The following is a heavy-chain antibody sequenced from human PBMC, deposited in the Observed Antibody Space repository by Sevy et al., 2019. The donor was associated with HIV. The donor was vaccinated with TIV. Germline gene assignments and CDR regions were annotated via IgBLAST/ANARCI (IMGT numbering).Heavy chain of an antibody. D-gene: IGHD1-1*01. J-gene: IGHJ4*02. V-gene: IGHV3-21*01. CDR1: GFTFSSYS. CDR3: ARAVLEISTWRSDY. CDR2: RSSTSAYI. Sequence: GGSLRLSCAASGFTFSSYSMSWVRQAPGKGLEWVSCRSSTSAYINYADSLKGRLTITRDNTKNFLYLQMDSLGAEDTAFYYCARAVLEISTWRSDYWGQGTLVTVSS.